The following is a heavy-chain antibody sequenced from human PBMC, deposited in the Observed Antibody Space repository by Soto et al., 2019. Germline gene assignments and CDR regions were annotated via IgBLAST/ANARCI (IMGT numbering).Heavy chain of an antibody. D-gene: IGHD3-3*01. J-gene: IGHJ6*03. CDR2: INHSGST. V-gene: IGHV4-34*01. CDR1: DGSFSGYY. Sequence: SETLSLTCAVYDGSFSGYYWSWIRQPPGKGLEWIGEINHSGSTNYNPSLKSRVTISVDTSKNQFSLKLSSVTAADTAVYYCARGYTIFGVVSYMDVWGKGTTVTVSS. CDR3: ARGYTIFGVVSYMDV.